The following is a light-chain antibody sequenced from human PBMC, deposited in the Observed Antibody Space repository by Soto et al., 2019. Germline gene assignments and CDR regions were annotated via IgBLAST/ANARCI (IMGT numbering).Light chain of an antibody. J-gene: IGKJ1*01. CDR1: QRIGTY. CDR3: QQSYTTPWS. CDR2: AAS. Sequence: DIQMTQSPPSLSASVGDRVTITCRASQRIGTYLNWYQEKPGKAPKVLIFAASNLERGVPSRFGGSGSGTDFTLTISSLQREDLATSYCQQSYTTPWSFGQGTKVEIK. V-gene: IGKV1-39*01.